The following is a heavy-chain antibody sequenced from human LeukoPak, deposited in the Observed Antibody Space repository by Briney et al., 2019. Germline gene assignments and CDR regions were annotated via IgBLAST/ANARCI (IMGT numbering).Heavy chain of an antibody. CDR2: ISASGGSR. Sequence: GGSLRLSCAASGFTFSSYAMSWVRRAPGKGLEWVSAISASGGSRYYADSVKGRFTISRDNSKNTLYLQMNSLRAEDTAVYYCAKGYNYSKGWFDPWGQGTLVTVSS. CDR1: GFTFSSYA. CDR3: AKGYNYSKGWFDP. J-gene: IGHJ5*02. V-gene: IGHV3-23*01. D-gene: IGHD4-11*01.